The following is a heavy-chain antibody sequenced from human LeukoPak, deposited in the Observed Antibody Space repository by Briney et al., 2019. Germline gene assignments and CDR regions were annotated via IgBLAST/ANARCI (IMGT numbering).Heavy chain of an antibody. Sequence: GGSLRLSCAASGFTFSSYSMNWVRQAPGKGLEWVSYISSSSSTIYYADSVKGRFTISRDNAKNSPYLQMNSLRAEDTAVYYCARDSLYTSHAFDIWGQGTMVTVSS. CDR1: GFTFSSYS. J-gene: IGHJ3*02. V-gene: IGHV3-48*01. CDR2: ISSSSSTI. D-gene: IGHD2-2*02. CDR3: ARDSLYTSHAFDI.